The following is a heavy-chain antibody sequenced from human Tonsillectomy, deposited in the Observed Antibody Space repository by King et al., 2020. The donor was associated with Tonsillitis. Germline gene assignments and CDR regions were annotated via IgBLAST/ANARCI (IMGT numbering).Heavy chain of an antibody. CDR3: ARVWIAATLFDY. Sequence: QLVQSGAEVKKPGASVKVSCKASGYTLTSYYMHWVRQAPGQGLEWMGMINPSDGTTSYAQKFQGRVTMTSDTSTSTVFMELRSLRSEDTAVYHCARVWIAATLFDYWGQGTLVTVSS. CDR1: GYTLTSYY. V-gene: IGHV1-46*01. J-gene: IGHJ4*02. D-gene: IGHD2-15*01. CDR2: INPSDGTT.